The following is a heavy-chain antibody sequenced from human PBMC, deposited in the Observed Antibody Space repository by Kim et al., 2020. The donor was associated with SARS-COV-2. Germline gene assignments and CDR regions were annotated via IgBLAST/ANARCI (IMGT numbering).Heavy chain of an antibody. CDR2: IKQDGSEK. CDR1: GFTFSSYW. CDR3: ASVYGDYVRPYYYCGMDV. J-gene: IGHJ6*02. V-gene: IGHV3-7*01. D-gene: IGHD4-17*01. Sequence: GGSLRLSCAASGFTFSSYWMSWVRQAPGKGLEWVANIKQDGSEKYYVDSVKGRFTISRDNAKNSLYLQMNSLRAEDTAVYYCASVYGDYVRPYYYCGMDVWGQGPTVTVSS.